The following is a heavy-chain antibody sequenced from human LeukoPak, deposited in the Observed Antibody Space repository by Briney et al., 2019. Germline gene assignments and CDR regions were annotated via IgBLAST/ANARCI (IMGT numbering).Heavy chain of an antibody. CDR1: GESFSAYF. D-gene: IGHD2-15*01. V-gene: IGHV4-34*01. CDR3: ARGSSFDGYCSAGACDAGYYDS. Sequence: SEALSLTCAVYGESFSAYFWNWIRQAPGKPLEYIGEINHRGSSHYNPSLKTRVTLAVDTSKNQFSLKLTSVTAADTAVYFCARGSSFDGYCSAGACDAGYYDSWGQGTPVTVSS. CDR2: INHRGSS. J-gene: IGHJ4*02.